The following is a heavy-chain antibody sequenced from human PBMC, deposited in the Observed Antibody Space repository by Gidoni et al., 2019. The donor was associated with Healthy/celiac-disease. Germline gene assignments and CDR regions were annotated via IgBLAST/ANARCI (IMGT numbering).Heavy chain of an antibody. V-gene: IGHV4-34*01. D-gene: IGHD6-19*01. J-gene: IGHJ4*02. CDR2: T. Sequence: TNYNPSLKSRVTISVDTSKNQFSLKLSSVTAADTAVYYCARGPSSGWYPRLFDYWGQGTLVTVSS. CDR3: ARGPSSGWYPRLFDY.